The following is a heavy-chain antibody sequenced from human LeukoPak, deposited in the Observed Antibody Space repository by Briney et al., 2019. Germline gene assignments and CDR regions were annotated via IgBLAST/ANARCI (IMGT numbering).Heavy chain of an antibody. V-gene: IGHV3-9*03. CDR2: ISWNSGNI. Sequence: PGGSLRLSXAASGFTFDDYAMHWVRQSPGKGLEWLSGISWNSGNIGYADSVKGRFAISRDSAKNSLYLQMNSLRAEDMALYYCAKGYSYDMTYYFDYWGQGTLVTVSS. D-gene: IGHD5-18*01. CDR1: GFTFDDYA. CDR3: AKGYSYDMTYYFDY. J-gene: IGHJ4*02.